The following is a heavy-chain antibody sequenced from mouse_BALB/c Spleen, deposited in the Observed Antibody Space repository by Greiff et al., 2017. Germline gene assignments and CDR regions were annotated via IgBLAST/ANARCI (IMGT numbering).Heavy chain of an antibody. V-gene: IGHV5-4*02. J-gene: IGHJ4*01. CDR3: ARGGSYAMDY. Sequence: EVMLVESGGGLVKPGGSLKLSCAASGFTFSDYYMYWVRQTPEKRLEWVATISDGGSYTYYPDSVKGRFTISRDNAKNNLYLQMSSLKSEDTAMYYCARGGSYAMDYWGQGTSVTVSS. CDR1: GFTFSDYY. CDR2: ISDGGSYT.